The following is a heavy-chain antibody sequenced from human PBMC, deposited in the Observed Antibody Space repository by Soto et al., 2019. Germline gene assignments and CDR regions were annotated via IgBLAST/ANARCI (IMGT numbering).Heavy chain of an antibody. Sequence: QVQRVQSGPELKRPGASVKVSCKASGYTFANYGISWVRQAPGQGLEWMGWSSEYKGNTDYAQKFEGRVTMTSDTSTNTAYMELRSLSSDDTAIYYCARDRSSSDYWGQGTLVIVSS. D-gene: IGHD3-10*01. J-gene: IGHJ4*02. CDR1: GYTFANYG. CDR2: SSEYKGNT. CDR3: ARDRSSSDY. V-gene: IGHV1-18*01.